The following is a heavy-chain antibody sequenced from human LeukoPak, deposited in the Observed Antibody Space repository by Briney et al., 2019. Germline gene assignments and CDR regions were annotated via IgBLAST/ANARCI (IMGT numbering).Heavy chain of an antibody. CDR3: ALLTTTTTLTDY. D-gene: IGHD4-17*01. Sequence: PGGSLRLSCAASGFTFSSYGMHWVRQAPGKGLEWVAVISYDGSNKYYADSVKGRFTISRDNSKNTLYLQMNSLRAEDTAVYYCALLTTTTTLTDYWGQGTLVTVSS. J-gene: IGHJ4*02. CDR1: GFTFSSYG. V-gene: IGHV3-30*03. CDR2: ISYDGSNK.